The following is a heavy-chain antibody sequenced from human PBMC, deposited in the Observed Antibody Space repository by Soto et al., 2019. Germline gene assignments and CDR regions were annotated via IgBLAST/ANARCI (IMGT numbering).Heavy chain of an antibody. V-gene: IGHV4-28*01. CDR1: GYSISSSNW. D-gene: IGHD1-26*01. J-gene: IGHJ4*02. CDR2: IYYSGST. CDR3: ARREIQGPIDY. Sequence: QVQLQESGPGLVKPSDTLSLTCAVSGYSISSSNWWGWIRQPPGKGLEWIGYIYYSGSTYYNPSLKSRDTXSXGTSKNQFSPKLTSVTAVDTAVYYCARREIQGPIDYWGQGTLVTVSS.